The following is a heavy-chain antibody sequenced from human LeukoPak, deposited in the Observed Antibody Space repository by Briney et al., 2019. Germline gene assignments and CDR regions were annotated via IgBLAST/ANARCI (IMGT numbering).Heavy chain of an antibody. Sequence: SVKVSCKASGGTFSSYAISWVRQAPGQGLEWMGGIIPIFGTANYAQKFQGRVTITADESTSTAYMELSSLRSEDTAVYYCANRWTTDDAFDIWGQGTMVTVSS. CDR1: GGTFSSYA. D-gene: IGHD4-17*01. J-gene: IGHJ3*02. CDR2: IIPIFGTA. CDR3: ANRWTTDDAFDI. V-gene: IGHV1-69*13.